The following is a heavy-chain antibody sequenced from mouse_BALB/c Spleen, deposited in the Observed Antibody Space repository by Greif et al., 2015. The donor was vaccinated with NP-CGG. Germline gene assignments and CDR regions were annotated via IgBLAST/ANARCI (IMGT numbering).Heavy chain of an antibody. J-gene: IGHJ1*01. CDR3: ARKVRLGWYFEV. Sequence: DVMLVEPGGGLVQPGGSRKLSCAASGFTFSSFGMHWVRQAPEKGLEWVAYISSGSSTIYYADTVKGRFTISSDNPKNAMCMQMSSVRSEDTAMYYCARKVRLGWYFEVWGAWNAVTVSS. CDR1: GFTFSSFG. CDR2: ISSGSSTI. V-gene: IGHV5-17*02. D-gene: IGHD2-14*01.